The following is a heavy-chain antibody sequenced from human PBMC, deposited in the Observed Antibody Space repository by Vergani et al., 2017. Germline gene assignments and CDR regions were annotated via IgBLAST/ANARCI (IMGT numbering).Heavy chain of an antibody. Sequence: QVQLQQWGAGLLKPSETLSLTCAVYGGSFSGYYWSWIRQPPGKGLEWIGEINHSGSTNSNPSLKSRVTISVDPSKNQFALKLSSVTAADTAVYYCARGGKGRLPGLNNWFDPWGQGTLVTVSS. V-gene: IGHV4-34*01. CDR3: ARGGKGRLPGLNNWFDP. J-gene: IGHJ5*02. CDR2: INHSGST. CDR1: GGSFSGYY. D-gene: IGHD4-11*01.